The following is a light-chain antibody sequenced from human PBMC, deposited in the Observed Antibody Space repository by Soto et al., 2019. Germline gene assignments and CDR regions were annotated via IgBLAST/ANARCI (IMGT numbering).Light chain of an antibody. CDR1: SSDVGGYSF. V-gene: IGLV2-14*01. Sequence: QSALTQPASVSGSPGQSIAISCTGTSSDVGGYSFVSRYQQHPGKAPKVMIYDVSNRPSGVSDRFSGSKSGNTASLTISGLQAVDEADYYCSSYTSSSLYVFGTGTKVTVL. CDR3: SSYTSSSLYV. CDR2: DVS. J-gene: IGLJ1*01.